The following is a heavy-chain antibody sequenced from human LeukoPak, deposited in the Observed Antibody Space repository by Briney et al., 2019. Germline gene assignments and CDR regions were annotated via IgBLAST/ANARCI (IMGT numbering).Heavy chain of an antibody. V-gene: IGHV1-2*02. CDR1: GYTFTGYY. CDR2: INPNSGGT. CDR3: ARHNTARNPFDY. J-gene: IGHJ4*02. D-gene: IGHD5-18*01. Sequence: ASVKVSCKASGYTFTGYYMHWVRQAPGQGLEWMGWINPNSGGTNYAQKFQGRVTMTRDTSISTAYMELSRLRSDDTAVYYCARHNTARNPFDYWGQGTLVTVSS.